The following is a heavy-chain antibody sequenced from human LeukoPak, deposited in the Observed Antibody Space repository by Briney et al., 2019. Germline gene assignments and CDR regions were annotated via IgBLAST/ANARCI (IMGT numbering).Heavy chain of an antibody. V-gene: IGHV4-31*11. Sequence: SQTLSLTCAVSGDSITSGGFYWSWIRQHPGEGLEWIAYIYYTGSTYYNPSLKSRVTLSVDTSRNQFSLRLSSVTAADTAVYYCARLGYSNSIGVDWLDPWGQGTLVTVAS. D-gene: IGHD6-6*01. J-gene: IGHJ5*02. CDR1: GDSITSGGFY. CDR3: ARLGYSNSIGVDWLDP. CDR2: IYYTGST.